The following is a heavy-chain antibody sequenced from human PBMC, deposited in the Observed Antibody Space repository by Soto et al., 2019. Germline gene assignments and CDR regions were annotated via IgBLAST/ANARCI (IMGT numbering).Heavy chain of an antibody. V-gene: IGHV3-15*07. D-gene: IGHD3-3*01. J-gene: IGHJ6*02. Sequence: PGGSLRLSCAASGFTFSNAWMNWVRQAPGKGLEWVGRIKSKTDGGTTDYAAPVKGRFTISRDDSKNTLYLQMNSLKTEDTAVYYCTTSYDFWSGYYPYYYYYGMDVWGQGTTVTVSS. CDR2: IKSKTDGGTT. CDR3: TTSYDFWSGYYPYYYYYGMDV. CDR1: GFTFSNAW.